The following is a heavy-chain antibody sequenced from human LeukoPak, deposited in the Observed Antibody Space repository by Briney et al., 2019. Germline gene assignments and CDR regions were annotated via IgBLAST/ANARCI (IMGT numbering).Heavy chain of an antibody. CDR1: GFTFGDYA. CDR2: IRSKAYGGTT. D-gene: IGHD5-24*01. Sequence: GGSLRLSCTASGFTFGDYAMSWVRQAPGKGLEWVGFIRSKAYGGTTEYAASVKGRFTISRDDSKSIAYLQMNSLKTEDTAVYYCTSVRDKYYFDYWGQGTLVTVSS. J-gene: IGHJ4*02. CDR3: TSVRDKYYFDY. V-gene: IGHV3-49*04.